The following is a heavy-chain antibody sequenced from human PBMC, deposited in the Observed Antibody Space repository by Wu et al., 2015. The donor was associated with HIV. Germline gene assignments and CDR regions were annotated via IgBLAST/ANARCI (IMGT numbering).Heavy chain of an antibody. Sequence: VQLVQSGAEVKKPGASVKVSCKASGYTFTGYYMHWVRQSPRQGLEWMGCINPDNGATNYAQNFQGRVIVTRDTSINTAYMELSRLRSDDTAVYYCAPRGGTTSYYDDIGYFPSAFWGQGTLVTVSS. D-gene: IGHD3-22*01. CDR3: APRGGTTSYYDDIGYFPSAF. CDR1: GYTFTGYY. CDR2: INPDNGAT. V-gene: IGHV1-2*02. J-gene: IGHJ4*02.